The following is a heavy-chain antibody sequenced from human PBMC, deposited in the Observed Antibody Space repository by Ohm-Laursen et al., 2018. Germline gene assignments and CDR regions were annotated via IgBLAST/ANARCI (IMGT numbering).Heavy chain of an antibody. V-gene: IGHV1-69*04. J-gene: IGHJ4*02. CDR3: ARDRGGDWGYYFDY. D-gene: IGHD7-27*01. CDR2: IIPKLGVP. Sequence: SSVKVSCQASGDTFSSYAISWVREAPGQGLEWMGRIIPKLGVPNYAQKFQGKVTITADKSTSTAYMELSSLRSEDTAVYYCARDRGGDWGYYFDYWGQGSLVTVSS. CDR1: GDTFSSYA.